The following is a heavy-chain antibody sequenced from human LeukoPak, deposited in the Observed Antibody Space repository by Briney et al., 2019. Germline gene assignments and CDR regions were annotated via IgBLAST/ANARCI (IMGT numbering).Heavy chain of an antibody. D-gene: IGHD3-3*01. CDR3: ARSLSSGVTNY. J-gene: IGHJ4*02. CDR2: INADGSET. Sequence: GGSLRLSCAASGFPFSDHWMNWVRQAPGKGLEWVANINADGSETYYVDSVKGRFTISRDNAKNTLYLQLDSLRDEDTAMYYCARSLSSGVTNYWGQGTLVTVSS. V-gene: IGHV3-7*01. CDR1: GFPFSDHW.